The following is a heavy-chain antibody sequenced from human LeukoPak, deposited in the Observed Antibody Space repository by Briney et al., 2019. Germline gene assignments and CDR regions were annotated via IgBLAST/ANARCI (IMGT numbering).Heavy chain of an antibody. CDR3: VRSGYGYGYGWDVGV. V-gene: IGHV1-2*02. J-gene: IGHJ6*04. D-gene: IGHD5-18*01. CDR2: INPNSGGT. Sequence: VKVSCKASGYIFTGYFIYWVRQAPGQGLEWMGWINPNSGGTNYAQNFQGRVTMTRDTSISTAYMELSRLRSDDTAVYYCVRSGYGYGYGWDVGVWGRGTTVTVSS. CDR1: GYIFTGYF.